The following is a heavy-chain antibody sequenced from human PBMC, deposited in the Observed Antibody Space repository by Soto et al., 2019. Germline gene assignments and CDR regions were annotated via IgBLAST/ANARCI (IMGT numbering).Heavy chain of an antibody. Sequence: GGSLRLSCAASGFTFSSYAMHWVRQAPGKGLEWVAVISYDGSNKYYADSVKGRFTISRDNSKNTLYLQMNSLRAEDTAVYYCARDHRAAAGNYYYSSGLDVWGQGTTVTVSS. CDR3: ARDHRAAAGNYYYSSGLDV. D-gene: IGHD6-13*01. CDR2: ISYDGSNK. CDR1: GFTFSSYA. V-gene: IGHV3-30-3*01. J-gene: IGHJ6*02.